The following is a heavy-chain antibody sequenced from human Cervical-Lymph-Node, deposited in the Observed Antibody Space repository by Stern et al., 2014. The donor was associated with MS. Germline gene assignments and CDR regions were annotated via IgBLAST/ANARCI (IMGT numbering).Heavy chain of an antibody. Sequence: EVQLLESGGGLVQPEESLRLSCAASGFTFSSFSMYWVRQAPGKGLVWVSRISNDGSSTTYADSVRGRFTISRDNAKNTLYLQMNSLRAEDTAVYYCARGVTRITGAANDHWGQGTLVTVSS. CDR1: GFTFSSFS. J-gene: IGHJ4*02. CDR2: ISNDGSST. D-gene: IGHD1-20*01. CDR3: ARGVTRITGAANDH. V-gene: IGHV3-74*03.